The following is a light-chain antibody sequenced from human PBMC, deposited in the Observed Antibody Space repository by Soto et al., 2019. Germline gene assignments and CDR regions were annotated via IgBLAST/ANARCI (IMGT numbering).Light chain of an antibody. CDR1: SSNIGAGYD. V-gene: IGLV1-40*01. J-gene: IGLJ2*01. CDR3: QSYDSSLSVYVV. Sequence: QSALTQPPSVSGAPGQRVTISCTGSSSNIGAGYDVHWYQQLPGTAPKLLIYGNSKRPSGVPDRFSGSKSGTSASLAITGLQAEDGADYYCQSYDSSLSVYVVFGGGTKLTVL. CDR2: GNS.